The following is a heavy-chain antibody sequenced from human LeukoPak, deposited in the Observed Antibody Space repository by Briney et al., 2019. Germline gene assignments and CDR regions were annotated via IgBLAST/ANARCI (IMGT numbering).Heavy chain of an antibody. Sequence: TGGSLRLSCAASGFTFSSYGMHWVRQAPGKGLEWVSAISGSGGSTHYADSVKGRFTISRDNSKNTLYLQMNSLRAEDTAVYYCAKRALDIVVVPAAPYYFDYWGQGTLVTVSS. CDR3: AKRALDIVVVPAAPYYFDY. D-gene: IGHD2-2*01. J-gene: IGHJ4*02. CDR2: ISGSGGST. V-gene: IGHV3-23*01. CDR1: GFTFSSYG.